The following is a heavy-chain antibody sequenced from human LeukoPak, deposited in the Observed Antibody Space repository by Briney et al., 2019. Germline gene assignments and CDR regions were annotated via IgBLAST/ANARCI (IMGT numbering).Heavy chain of an antibody. J-gene: IGHJ4*02. CDR1: GGTFISYA. V-gene: IGHV1-69*05. CDR3: ARDRESTFDY. CDR2: IIPIFGTA. D-gene: IGHD1-1*01. Sequence: GASVTVSFKASGGTFISYAISWVRQAPGQGLEWMGGIIPIFGTANYAQKFQGRVTITTDESTSTAYMELSSLRSEDTAVYYCARDRESTFDYWDQGTLVTVSS.